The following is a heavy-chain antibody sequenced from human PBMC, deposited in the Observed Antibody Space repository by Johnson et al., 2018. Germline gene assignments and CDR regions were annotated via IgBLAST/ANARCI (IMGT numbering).Heavy chain of an antibody. V-gene: IGHV3-23*04. CDR3: AKGVRGYLGLEYFHH. CDR1: GFTFSNYA. CDR2: ISGSGGST. J-gene: IGHJ1*01. Sequence: EVQLVESGGGLVQPGGSLRLSCAASGFTFSNYAMNWVRQAPGKGLEWVSAISGSGGSTYYADSVKGRFTISRDNSKNTLSRQMNSLRAEDTAVYYCAKGVRGYLGLEYFHHWGQGTLVTVSS. D-gene: IGHD3-22*01.